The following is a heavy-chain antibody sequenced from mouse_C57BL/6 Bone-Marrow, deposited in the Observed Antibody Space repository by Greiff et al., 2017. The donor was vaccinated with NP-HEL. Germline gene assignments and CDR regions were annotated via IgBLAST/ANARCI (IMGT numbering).Heavy chain of an antibody. D-gene: IGHD2-3*01. V-gene: IGHV5-16*01. CDR1: GFTFSDYY. J-gene: IGHJ4*01. CDR3: ARDRYDGYYYYYAMDY. Sequence: EVKVVESEGGLVQPGSSMKLSCTASGFTFSDYYMAWVRQVPEKGLEWVANINYDGSSTYYLDSLKSRFIISRDNAKNILYLQMSSLKSEDTATYYCARDRYDGYYYYYAMDYWGKGTSVTVSS. CDR2: INYDGSST.